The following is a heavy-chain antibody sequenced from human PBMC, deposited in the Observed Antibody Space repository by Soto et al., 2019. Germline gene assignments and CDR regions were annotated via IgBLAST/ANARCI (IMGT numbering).Heavy chain of an antibody. V-gene: IGHV2-70*01. D-gene: IGHD5-18*01. CDR2: IDWDDDK. CDR3: ARMPADTAMVPTYYYYGMDV. J-gene: IGHJ6*02. Sequence: SGPTLVNPTHTRTLTCTFSGFSLSTSGMCVSWIRQPPGKALEWLALIDWDDDKYYSTSLKTRLTISKDTSKNQVVLTMTNMDPVDTATYYCARMPADTAMVPTYYYYGMDVWGQGTTVTVSS. CDR1: GFSLSTSGMC.